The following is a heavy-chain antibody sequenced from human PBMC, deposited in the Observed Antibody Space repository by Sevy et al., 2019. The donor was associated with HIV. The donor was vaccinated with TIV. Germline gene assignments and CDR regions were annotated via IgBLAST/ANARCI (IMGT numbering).Heavy chain of an antibody. CDR2: IKQDGSEK. Sequence: GGSLRLSCAASGFTFSSYWMSWVRQAPGKGLEWVAIIKQDGSEKYYVDSVKGRFTISRDNAKNSLYLQMNSLRAEDTAVYYCARDAGAAAGVHDAFDIWGQGTMVTVSS. J-gene: IGHJ3*02. V-gene: IGHV3-7*01. CDR1: GFTFSSYW. D-gene: IGHD6-13*01. CDR3: ARDAGAAAGVHDAFDI.